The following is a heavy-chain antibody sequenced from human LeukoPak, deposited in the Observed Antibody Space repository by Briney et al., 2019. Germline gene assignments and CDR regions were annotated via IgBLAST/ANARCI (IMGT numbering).Heavy chain of an antibody. CDR1: GYTFTGYY. J-gene: IGHJ4*02. Sequence: ASVKVSCKTSGYTFTGYYIHWVRQAPGQGLEWMGWISPNSGGTNYAQKFQGRVTMTRDTSLSTAYMDLSRLRSDDTAVYYCARDDKSALKNSFDCWGQGTLVTVSS. V-gene: IGHV1-2*02. CDR2: ISPNSGGT. D-gene: IGHD2/OR15-2a*01. CDR3: ARDDKSALKNSFDC.